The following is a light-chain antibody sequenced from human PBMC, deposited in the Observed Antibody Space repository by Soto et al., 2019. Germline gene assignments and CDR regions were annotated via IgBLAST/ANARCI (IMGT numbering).Light chain of an antibody. CDR1: SSDIGRYNY. J-gene: IGLJ1*01. CDR3: SSYTTTTLDV. V-gene: IGLV2-14*01. Sequence: QSALTQPASVSGSPGQSITISCTGTSSDIGRYNYVSWYQQHPGKAPKLMIYDVTNRPSGVSNRFSGSKSGNTASLTISGLQAEDEADYYCSSYTTTTLDVFGTGTKLTVL. CDR2: DVT.